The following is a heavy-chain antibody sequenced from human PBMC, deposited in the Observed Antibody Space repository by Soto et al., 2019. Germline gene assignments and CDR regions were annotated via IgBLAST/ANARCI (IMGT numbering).Heavy chain of an antibody. CDR1: GDSVSSSSVT. D-gene: IGHD1-26*01. Sequence: SQPLSLTFAISGDSVSSSSVTWNWIRQSPSRGLEWLGRTYYRSRWYNDYAESVKSRIIINPDTSKNQFSLHLNSVTPEDTAVYYCVRLIGNSWLDFWGQGTLVTVSS. J-gene: IGHJ5*01. CDR2: TYYRSRWYN. V-gene: IGHV6-1*01. CDR3: VRLIGNSWLDF.